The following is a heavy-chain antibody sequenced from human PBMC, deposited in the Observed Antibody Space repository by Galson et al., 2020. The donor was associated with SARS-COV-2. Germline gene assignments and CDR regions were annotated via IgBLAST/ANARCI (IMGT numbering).Heavy chain of an antibody. J-gene: IGHJ4*02. CDR1: GFTFNSYW. D-gene: IGHD1-26*01. CDR2: INSNGSST. CDR3: TATRAY. Sequence: GGSLRFSCAASGFTFNSYWMHWVRQAPGKGLVWVSRINSNGSSTSYADSVQGRFTISRDNAKNTLYLQMNSLRAEDTAVYYCTATRAYWGQGTLVTVSS. V-gene: IGHV3-74*01.